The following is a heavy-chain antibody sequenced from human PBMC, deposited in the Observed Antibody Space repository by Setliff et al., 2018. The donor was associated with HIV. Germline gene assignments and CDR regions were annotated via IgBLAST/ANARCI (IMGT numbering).Heavy chain of an antibody. Sequence: LSLTCSVSGGSISSGSYYWGWIRQPPGKGLERIGSMYYSGTTYDNPSLQSRVSISVDTSKNQFSLKLTSMTAADTAVYYCARHGGRGLRRYYMDVWGKGTTVTVSS. CDR1: GGSISSGSYY. CDR3: ARHGGRGLRRYYMDV. CDR2: MYYSGTT. D-gene: IGHD3-10*01. J-gene: IGHJ6*03. V-gene: IGHV4-39*01.